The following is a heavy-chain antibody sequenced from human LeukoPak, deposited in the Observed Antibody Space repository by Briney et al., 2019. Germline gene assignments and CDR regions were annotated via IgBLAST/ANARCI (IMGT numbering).Heavy chain of an antibody. D-gene: IGHD5-18*01. V-gene: IGHV4-34*01. CDR2: INHSGST. CDR3: ARSLGIQLWLPGSDISVSAY. Sequence: SETLSLTCAVYGGSFSGYYWSWIRQPPGKGLEWIGEINHSGSTNYNPSLKSRVTISVDTSKNQFSLKLSSVTAADTAVYYCARSLGIQLWLPGSDISVSAYWGQGTLVTVSS. J-gene: IGHJ4*02. CDR1: GGSFSGYY.